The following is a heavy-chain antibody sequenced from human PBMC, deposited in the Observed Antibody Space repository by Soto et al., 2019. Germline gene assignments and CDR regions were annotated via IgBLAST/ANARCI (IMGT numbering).Heavy chain of an antibody. V-gene: IGHV1-18*01. CDR2: ISAYNGNT. D-gene: IGHD3-10*01. J-gene: IGHJ6*02. CDR1: GGTFSSYA. CDR3: ARDFDYYGSGSYYRTPYYYYGMDV. Sequence: ASVKVSCKASGGTFSSYAISWVRQAPGQGLEWMGWISAYNGNTNYAQKLQGRVTMTTDTSTSTAYMELRSLRSDDTAVYYCARDFDYYGSGSYYRTPYYYYGMDVWGQGTTVTVSS.